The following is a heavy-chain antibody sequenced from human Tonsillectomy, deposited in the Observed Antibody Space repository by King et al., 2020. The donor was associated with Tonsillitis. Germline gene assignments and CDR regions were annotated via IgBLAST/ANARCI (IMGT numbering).Heavy chain of an antibody. CDR1: GFTVSSNY. CDR2: IYSGSIT. Sequence: VQLVESGGGLIQPGGSLRLSCAASGFTVSSNYMSWVRQAPGKGLEWVSVIYSGSITYYADSVKGRFTISRDNSKNTLYIQMNSLRAEDTAVYYCAREGDYKNMDVWGQGTTVTVSS. V-gene: IGHV3-53*01. J-gene: IGHJ6*02. D-gene: IGHD4-17*01. CDR3: AREGDYKNMDV.